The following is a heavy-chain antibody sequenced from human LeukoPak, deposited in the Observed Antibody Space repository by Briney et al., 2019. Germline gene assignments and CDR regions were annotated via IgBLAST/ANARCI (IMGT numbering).Heavy chain of an antibody. V-gene: IGHV1-69*13. CDR2: IIPIFGTA. Sequence: SVKVSCKASGGTFSSYAISWVRQAPGQGLEWMGGIIPIFGTANHAQKFQGRVTITADESTSTAYMELSSLRSEDTAVYYCARDPEGTTVVTRSVWFDPWGQGTLVTVSS. CDR1: GGTFSSYA. J-gene: IGHJ5*02. D-gene: IGHD4-23*01. CDR3: ARDPEGTTVVTRSVWFDP.